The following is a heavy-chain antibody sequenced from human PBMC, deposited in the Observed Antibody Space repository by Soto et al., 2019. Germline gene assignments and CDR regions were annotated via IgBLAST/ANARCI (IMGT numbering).Heavy chain of an antibody. D-gene: IGHD1-26*01. CDR2: INAGNGNT. CDR1: GYTFTSYA. Sequence: ASVKVSCKASGYTFTSYAMHWVRQAPGQRLEWMGWINAGNGNTKYSQKFQGRVTITRDTSASTAYMELSSLRSEDTAVYYCARDPHSGRSINWFDPWGQGTLVTVSS. CDR3: ARDPHSGRSINWFDP. J-gene: IGHJ5*02. V-gene: IGHV1-3*01.